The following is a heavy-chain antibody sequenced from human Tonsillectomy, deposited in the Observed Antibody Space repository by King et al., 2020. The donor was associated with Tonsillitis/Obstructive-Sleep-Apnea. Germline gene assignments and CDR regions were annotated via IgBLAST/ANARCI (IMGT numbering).Heavy chain of an antibody. CDR2: ITSKTDGWTT. D-gene: IGHD3-10*01. Sequence: VQLVESGGGLVKPGGSLRLSCVVSGFTFSNALMSWVRQAPGKGLEWIGRITSKTDGWTTDYAAPVKCRFTISRDDSKNTLYLQMNSLKTEDTALYYCTTDSGFHYYYYYMDVWGKGTTVTVSS. J-gene: IGHJ6*03. V-gene: IGHV3-15*01. CDR1: GFTFSNAL. CDR3: TTDSGFHYYYYYMDV.